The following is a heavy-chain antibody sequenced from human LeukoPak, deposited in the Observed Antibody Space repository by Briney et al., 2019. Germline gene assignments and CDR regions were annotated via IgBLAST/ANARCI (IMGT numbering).Heavy chain of an antibody. CDR1: GYTFIDYY. Sequence: GASVKVSCKASGYTFIDYYVQWVRQAPGQGPEWMGWINPKSGAAMYAQKFQDRVTMTKDTPISTAYMELSSLKSDDTAVYYCAREFGDYHDGTGYSGLDYWGQGSLVTVSS. V-gene: IGHV1-2*02. D-gene: IGHD3-22*01. J-gene: IGHJ4*02. CDR3: AREFGDYHDGTGYSGLDY. CDR2: INPKSGAA.